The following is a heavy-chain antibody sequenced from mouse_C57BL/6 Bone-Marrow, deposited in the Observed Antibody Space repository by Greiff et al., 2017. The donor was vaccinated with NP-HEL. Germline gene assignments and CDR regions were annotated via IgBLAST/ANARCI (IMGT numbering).Heavy chain of an antibody. D-gene: IGHD1-1*01. CDR2: ISYDGSN. J-gene: IGHJ1*03. Sequence: VQLQQSGPGLVKPSQSLSLTCSVPGYSITSGYYWNWIRQFPGNKQEWMGYISYDGSNNYNPSLKNRISITRDTSKNQFFLKLNSVTTEDTATYYCARDLPYYYGSSYWYFDVWGTGTTVTVSS. CDR1: GYSITSGYY. CDR3: ARDLPYYYGSSYWYFDV. V-gene: IGHV3-6*01.